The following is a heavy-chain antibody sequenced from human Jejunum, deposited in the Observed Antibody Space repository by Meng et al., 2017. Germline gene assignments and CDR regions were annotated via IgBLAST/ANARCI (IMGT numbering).Heavy chain of an antibody. Sequence: GESLKISCAASGFTFNSYWMHWVRQAPGKGLVWVARIKSDGSNTEYADSVKGRFTISRDNAKNMLYLQMNSLRAEDTAVYYCARAYSGTYYAHAFDIWGQGTLVTVSS. CDR1: GFTFNSYW. V-gene: IGHV3-74*03. D-gene: IGHD1-26*01. CDR2: IKSDGSNT. J-gene: IGHJ3*02. CDR3: ARAYSGTYYAHAFDI.